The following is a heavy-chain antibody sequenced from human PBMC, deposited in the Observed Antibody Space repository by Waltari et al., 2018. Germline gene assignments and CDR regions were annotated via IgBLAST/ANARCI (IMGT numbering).Heavy chain of an antibody. CDR3: ARGGLAGATPDY. J-gene: IGHJ4*02. D-gene: IGHD1-26*01. CDR2: GNNEGTHT. CDR1: GFTFTNYW. Sequence: EVRLVESGGGLVQPGGSLRLSCAASGFTFTNYWIHWVRHAPGKGLVWVEYGNNEGTHTAYVDAVKGRFTASRDNAKNTLYLQMNSLRVEDTAVYYCARGGLAGATPDYWGQGTLVTVSS. V-gene: IGHV3-74*03.